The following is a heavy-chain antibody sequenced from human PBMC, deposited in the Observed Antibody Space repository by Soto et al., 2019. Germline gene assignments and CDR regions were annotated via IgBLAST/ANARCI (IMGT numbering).Heavy chain of an antibody. CDR3: ARQRRHCSGGSCSDLDP. Sequence: PSETLSLTCTVSGGSISSSSYYWGWIRQPPGKGLEWIGSIYYSGSTYYNPSLKSRVTISVDTSKNQFSLKLSSVTAADTAVYYCARQRRHCSGGSCSDLDPWGQGTLVTVSS. CDR2: IYYSGST. CDR1: GGSISSSSYY. D-gene: IGHD2-15*01. V-gene: IGHV4-39*01. J-gene: IGHJ5*02.